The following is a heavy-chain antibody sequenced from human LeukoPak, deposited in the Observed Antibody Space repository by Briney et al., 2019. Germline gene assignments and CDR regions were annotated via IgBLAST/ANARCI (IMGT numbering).Heavy chain of an antibody. V-gene: IGHV1-69*04. CDR1: GGTFSSYA. J-gene: IGHJ4*02. Sequence: SVKVSCKASGGTFSSYAISWVGQAPGQGLEWMGRIIPILGIANYAQKFQGRVTITADKSTSTAYMELSSLRSEDTAVYYCARDHPITIFGVVISDYFDYWGQGTLVTVSS. CDR2: IIPILGIA. CDR3: ARDHPITIFGVVISDYFDY. D-gene: IGHD3-3*01.